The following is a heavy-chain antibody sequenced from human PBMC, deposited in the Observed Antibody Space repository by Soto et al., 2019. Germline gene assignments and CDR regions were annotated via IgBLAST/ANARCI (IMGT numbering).Heavy chain of an antibody. Sequence: QVQLVESGGGVVQPGRSLRLSRAASGFTFSSYGMHWVRQAPGKGLEWVAVIWYDGSNKYYADSVKGRFTISRDNSKNTLYLQMNSLRAEDTAVYYCARDDFYDSSGYYSDYWGQGTLVTVSS. J-gene: IGHJ4*02. CDR2: IWYDGSNK. V-gene: IGHV3-33*01. CDR3: ARDDFYDSSGYYSDY. D-gene: IGHD3-22*01. CDR1: GFTFSSYG.